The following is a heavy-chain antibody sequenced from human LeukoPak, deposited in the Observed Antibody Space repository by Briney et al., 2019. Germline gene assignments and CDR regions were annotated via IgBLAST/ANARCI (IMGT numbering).Heavy chain of an antibody. CDR3: ARDGTDYGGKGDWFDP. CDR1: GFTFSSYS. J-gene: IGHJ5*02. Sequence: GGSLRLSCAASGFTFSSYSMNWVRQAPGKGLEWVSSISSSSSYIYYADSVKGRFTISRDNAKNSLYLQMNSLRAEDTAVHYCARDGTDYGGKGDWFDPWGQGTLVTVSS. V-gene: IGHV3-21*01. D-gene: IGHD4-23*01. CDR2: ISSSSSYI.